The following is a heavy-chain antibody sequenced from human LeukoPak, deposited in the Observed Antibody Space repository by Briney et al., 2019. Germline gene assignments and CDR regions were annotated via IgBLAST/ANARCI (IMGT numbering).Heavy chain of an antibody. J-gene: IGHJ4*02. CDR1: GYTFTGYY. Sequence: ASVKVSCQASGYTFTGYYMHWVRQAPGDGLEWMGWINPNSGHTNYAQKFQGRVTMTRDTSISTAYMELSRLRSDDTAVYYCASHCSTSCYSDYWGQGTLVTVSS. CDR3: ASHCSTSCYSDY. V-gene: IGHV1-2*02. CDR2: INPNSGHT. D-gene: IGHD2-2*02.